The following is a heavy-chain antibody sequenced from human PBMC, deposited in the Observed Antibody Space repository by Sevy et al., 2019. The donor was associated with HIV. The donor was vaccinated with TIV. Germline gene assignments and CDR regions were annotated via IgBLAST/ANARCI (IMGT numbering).Heavy chain of an antibody. V-gene: IGHV3-74*01. J-gene: IGHJ5*02. CDR2: INGDGSIT. CDR3: VASRSRNGVLIDP. D-gene: IGHD3-3*01. Sequence: GGSLRLSCAASGFIFSSHWMHWVRQVPGKGLVWVSRINGDGSITNYADSVKGRFSISRDNAKNTLYLQMNSLRGEDTGEYYCVASRSRNGVLIDPWGQGTLVTVSS. CDR1: GFIFSSHW.